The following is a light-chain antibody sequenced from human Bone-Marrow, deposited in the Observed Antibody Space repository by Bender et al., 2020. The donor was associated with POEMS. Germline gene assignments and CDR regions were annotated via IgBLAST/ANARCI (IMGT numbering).Light chain of an antibody. CDR1: SSNIGAHA. Sequence: QSVLPQPPSASGTPGQRVTISCSGGSSNIGAHAVNWYQHLPGTAPKLLIYSSHRRPSEVPDRFSGSRSGTSASLAISGLQSEDEADDDCAVWDDKLNNWMFGRGTKRTVL. J-gene: IGLJ3*02. CDR3: AVWDDKLNNWM. CDR2: SSH. V-gene: IGLV1-44*01.